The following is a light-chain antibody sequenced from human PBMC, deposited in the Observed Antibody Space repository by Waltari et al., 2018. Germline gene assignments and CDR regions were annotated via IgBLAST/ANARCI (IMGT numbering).Light chain of an antibody. CDR2: EAS. J-gene: IGKJ2*01. V-gene: IGKV3-15*01. Sequence: EILMTQSPATLSVSPGDRATLSCRASQTVGINLAWYQQKPGQAPRRLIFEASARATGIPDRFSGSGSGTDFTLSINSLQSEDSALYYCQHYNTWPRTFGLGTKLEIK. CDR3: QHYNTWPRT. CDR1: QTVGIN.